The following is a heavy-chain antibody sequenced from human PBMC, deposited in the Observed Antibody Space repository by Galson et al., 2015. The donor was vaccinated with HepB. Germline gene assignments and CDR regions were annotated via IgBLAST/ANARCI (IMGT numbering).Heavy chain of an antibody. CDR2: ISYDGSNK. CDR1: GFTFSSYA. V-gene: IGHV3-30-3*01. D-gene: IGHD3-3*01. Sequence: SLRLSCAASGFTFSSYAMHWVRQAPGKGLEWVAVISYDGSNKYYADSVKGRFTISRDNSKNTLYLQMNSLRAEDTAVYYCARGPSVTIFGGAGYFDYWGQGTLVTVSS. J-gene: IGHJ4*02. CDR3: ARGPSVTIFGGAGYFDY.